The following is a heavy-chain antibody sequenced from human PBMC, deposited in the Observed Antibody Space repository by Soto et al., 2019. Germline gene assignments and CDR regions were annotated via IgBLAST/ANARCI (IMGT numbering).Heavy chain of an antibody. J-gene: IGHJ4*02. Sequence: EVQLLESGGGLVQPGESLRLSCAASGFTFSSYAMRWVRQAPGKGLEWVSAISGSGDSTYYADSVKGRFTISRDNSKNTVYLQMNSLRGEDTAVYYCARRGSGSDYDYWGQGTLVTVSS. CDR3: ARRGSGSDYDY. CDR1: GFTFSSYA. CDR2: ISGSGDST. V-gene: IGHV3-23*01. D-gene: IGHD1-26*01.